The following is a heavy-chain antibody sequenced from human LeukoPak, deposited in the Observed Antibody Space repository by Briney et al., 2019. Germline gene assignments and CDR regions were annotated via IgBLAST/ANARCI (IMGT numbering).Heavy chain of an antibody. CDR2: IWYDGSNK. V-gene: IGHV3-33*08. CDR1: GFTFSDAW. Sequence: PGGTLRLSCAASGFTFSDAWMHWVRQAPGKGLEWVAFIWYDGSNKYYADSVKGRLTISRDNSKNTLHLQMNSLRAEDTAVYYCARDRCYGSGSCNWFDPWGQGTLVTVSS. CDR3: ARDRCYGSGSCNWFDP. D-gene: IGHD3-10*01. J-gene: IGHJ5*02.